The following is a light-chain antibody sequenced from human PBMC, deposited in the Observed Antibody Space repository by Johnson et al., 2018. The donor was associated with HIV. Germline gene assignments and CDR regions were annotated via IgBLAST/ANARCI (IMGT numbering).Light chain of an antibody. CDR2: DNN. CDR1: SSNIGNNY. J-gene: IGLJ1*01. V-gene: IGLV1-51*01. Sequence: QAVLTQPPSVSAAPGQKVTISCSGSSSNIGNNYVSWYQQIPGRAPKLLIYDNNKRPSGIPDRFSGSKSGTSANLGITGLQTGDEADYYCGTWDTSLRVGFFGTGTKVTVL. CDR3: GTWDTSLRVGF.